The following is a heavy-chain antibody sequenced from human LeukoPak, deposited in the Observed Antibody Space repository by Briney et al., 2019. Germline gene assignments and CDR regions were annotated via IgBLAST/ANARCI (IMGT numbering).Heavy chain of an antibody. Sequence: GGSLRLSCAASGFTFSNDWMIWVRQAPGKGLEWVANIKRDGSEEYYVDSVKGRFTISRDNAKNSVYLQMNNLRAEDTAVYYCARPFRHWGQGTLVTVSS. J-gene: IGHJ4*02. CDR2: IKRDGSEE. V-gene: IGHV3-7*03. CDR3: ARPFRH. CDR1: GFTFSNDW.